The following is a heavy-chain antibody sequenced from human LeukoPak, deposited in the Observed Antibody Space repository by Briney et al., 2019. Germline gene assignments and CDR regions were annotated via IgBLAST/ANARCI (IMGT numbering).Heavy chain of an antibody. CDR2: IRYEGSNK. D-gene: IGHD3-22*01. CDR3: AKGGSGYYSYYFDY. Sequence: GGSLRLSCAASGFTFSSYGMHCVRQAPGKGLEWVAFIRYEGSNKYYADSVKGRFTISRDNSKNTLYLQMNSLRAEDTAVYYCAKGGSGYYSYYFDYWGQGTLVTVSS. CDR1: GFTFSSYG. V-gene: IGHV3-30*02. J-gene: IGHJ4*02.